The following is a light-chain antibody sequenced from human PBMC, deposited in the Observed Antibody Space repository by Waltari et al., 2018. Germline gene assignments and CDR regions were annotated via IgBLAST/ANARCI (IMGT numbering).Light chain of an antibody. V-gene: IGKV1-5*03. CDR1: QSVISNF. CDR2: RAS. J-gene: IGKJ2*03. Sequence: DIQLTQSPSTLSASVGARVTITCRASQSVISNFLAWYQQKPGIAPKLLIYRASTLQSGVPSRFSGSGSGTEFTVTISSLQPDDFATYYCHQYDHSSHSFGQGTKLEIK. CDR3: HQYDHSSHS.